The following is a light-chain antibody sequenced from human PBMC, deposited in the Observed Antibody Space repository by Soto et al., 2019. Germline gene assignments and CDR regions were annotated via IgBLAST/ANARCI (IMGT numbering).Light chain of an antibody. CDR1: QSVSSSY. Sequence: EIVLTQSPGTLSLSPGERATLSCRASQSVSSSYLAWYQQKPGQAPRLLIYGASSRATGIPDRFGGSGSGTDSTLTISRLEPEDFAVYYCQQYGSSPLTFGQGTRLEIK. V-gene: IGKV3-20*01. J-gene: IGKJ5*01. CDR3: QQYGSSPLT. CDR2: GAS.